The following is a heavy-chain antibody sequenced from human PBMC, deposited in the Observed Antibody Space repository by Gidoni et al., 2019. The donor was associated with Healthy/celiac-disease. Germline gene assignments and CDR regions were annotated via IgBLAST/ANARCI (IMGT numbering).Heavy chain of an antibody. Sequence: QVQLVDSGGGVVQPGRSLRLSCAASGFTFSSYGMHWVRQAPGKGLEWVAVISYDGSNKYYADSVKGRFTISRDNSKNTLYLQMNSLRAEDTAVYYCAKESPQGWFDPWGQGTLVTVSS. J-gene: IGHJ5*02. CDR1: GFTFSSYG. CDR3: AKESPQGWFDP. CDR2: ISYDGSNK. V-gene: IGHV3-30*18.